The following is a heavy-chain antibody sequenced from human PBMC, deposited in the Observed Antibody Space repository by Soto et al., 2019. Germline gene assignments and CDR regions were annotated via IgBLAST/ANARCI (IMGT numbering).Heavy chain of an antibody. CDR3: ARRSVRDISGYYYYYYYGMDV. D-gene: IGHD3-22*01. V-gene: IGHV3-48*04. CDR1: GFTFSSYS. J-gene: IGHJ6*02. Sequence: GGSLRLSCAASGFTFSSYSMNWVRQAPGKGLEWVSYISSSSSTIYYADSVKGRFTISRDNAKNSLYLQMNSLRAEDTAVYYCARRSVRDISGYYYYYYYGMDVWGQGTTVTVSS. CDR2: ISSSSSTI.